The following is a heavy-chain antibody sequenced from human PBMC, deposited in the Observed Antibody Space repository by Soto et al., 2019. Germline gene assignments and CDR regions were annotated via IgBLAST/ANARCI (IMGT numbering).Heavy chain of an antibody. CDR2: IKSKTDGGTT. V-gene: IGHV3-15*01. Sequence: LRLSCAASGFTFSNAWMSWVRQAPGKGLEWVGRIKSKTDGGTTDYAAPVKGRFTISRDDSKNTLYLQMNSLKTEDTAVYYCTTPFYDILTGSQPYYYGMDVWGQGTTVTVSS. D-gene: IGHD3-9*01. CDR3: TTPFYDILTGSQPYYYGMDV. CDR1: GFTFSNAW. J-gene: IGHJ6*02.